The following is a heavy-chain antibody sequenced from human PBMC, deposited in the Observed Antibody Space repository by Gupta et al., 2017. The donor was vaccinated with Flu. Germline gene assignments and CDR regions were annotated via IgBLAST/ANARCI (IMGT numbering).Heavy chain of an antibody. V-gene: IGHV1-2*02. Sequence: TAYYIHWVRQAPGQGPEWMGWINPNSGEKDYAQKLQDRVTMTRDTSIRTVHLEMRRLRYDDTAVYYCLRRLMIYDRTMLDTWGQGTLV. CDR2: INPNSGEK. J-gene: IGHJ5*02. D-gene: IGHD2-8*01. CDR1: TAYY. CDR3: LRRLMIYDRTMLDT.